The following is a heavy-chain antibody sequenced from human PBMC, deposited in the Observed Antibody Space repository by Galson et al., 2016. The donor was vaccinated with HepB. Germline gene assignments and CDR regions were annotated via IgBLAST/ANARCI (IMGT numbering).Heavy chain of an antibody. J-gene: IGHJ4*02. CDR2: ISSSSTYI. CDR1: GFTFSDYT. D-gene: IGHD2/OR15-2a*01. Sequence: SLRLSCAASGFTFSDYTINWVRQAPGKGLEWVSSISSSSTYIYYADSVKGRFTIPRDNAKNSLYLQMNSLRAEDTAVYYCAYLPRRNSTTNRDYWGQGTLVTVSS. CDR3: AYLPRRNSTTNRDY. V-gene: IGHV3-21*01.